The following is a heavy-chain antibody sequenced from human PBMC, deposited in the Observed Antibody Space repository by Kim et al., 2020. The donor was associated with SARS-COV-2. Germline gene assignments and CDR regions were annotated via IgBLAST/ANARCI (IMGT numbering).Heavy chain of an antibody. J-gene: IGHJ2*01. CDR3: ARWYYDILTGYPNWYFDL. CDR2: IYYSGST. CDR1: GGSISSSSYY. Sequence: SETLSLTCTVSGGSISSSSYYWGWIRQPPGKGLEWIGSIYYSGSTYYNPSLKSRVTISVDTSKNQFSLKLSSVTAADTAVYYCARWYYDILTGYPNWYFDLWGRGTLVTVSS. D-gene: IGHD3-9*01. V-gene: IGHV4-39*01.